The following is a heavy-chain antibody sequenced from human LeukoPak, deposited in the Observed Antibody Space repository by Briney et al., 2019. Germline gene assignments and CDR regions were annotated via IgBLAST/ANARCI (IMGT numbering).Heavy chain of an antibody. J-gene: IGHJ4*02. CDR2: ISSSGSTI. D-gene: IGHD2-21*02. CDR1: GFTFSDYY. Sequence: GGSLRLSCAASGFTFSDYYMSWIRQAPGKGLEWVSYISSSGSTIYYADSVKSRFTISRDNAKNSLYLQMNSLRAEDTAVYYCAREVVTAIFDYWGQGTLVTVSS. V-gene: IGHV3-11*01. CDR3: AREVVTAIFDY.